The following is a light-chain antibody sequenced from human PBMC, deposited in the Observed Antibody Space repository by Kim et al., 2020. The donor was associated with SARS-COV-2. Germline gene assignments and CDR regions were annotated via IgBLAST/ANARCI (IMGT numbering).Light chain of an antibody. CDR2: DTG. CDR3: LLSYSDSRV. J-gene: IGLJ2*01. CDR1: TGAVTSGDF. Sequence: PGGTITLTCYSSTGAVTSGDFPYRFQQKPGQAPRTLIYDTGNRRSWTPARFSGSLLGGKAALTLSAAQAEDEADYYCLLSYSDSRVFGGGTQLTVL. V-gene: IGLV7-46*01.